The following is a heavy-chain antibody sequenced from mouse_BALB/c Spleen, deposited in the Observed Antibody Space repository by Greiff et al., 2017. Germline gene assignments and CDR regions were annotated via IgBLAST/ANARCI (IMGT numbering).Heavy chain of an antibody. Sequence: VQLQQSGAELVRPGASVTLSCKASGYTFTDYEMHWVKQTPVHGLEWIGAIDPETGGTAYKQKFKGKATLTADKSSSTAYMELRSLTSEDSAVYYCTRGVYWGQGTTLTVSS. CDR3: TRGVY. J-gene: IGHJ2*01. V-gene: IGHV1-15*01. CDR2: IDPETGGT. CDR1: GYTFTDYE.